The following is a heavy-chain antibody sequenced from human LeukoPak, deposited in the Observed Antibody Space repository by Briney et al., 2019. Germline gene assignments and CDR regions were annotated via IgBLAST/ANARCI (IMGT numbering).Heavy chain of an antibody. J-gene: IGHJ5*02. Sequence: SETLSLTCTGSGGSISSYYWSWIRQPPGKGLEWIGYIYYSGSTNYNPSLKSRVTISVDTSKNQFSLKLSSVTAADTAVYYCARTYSKRRGWFDPWGQGTLVTVSS. D-gene: IGHD4-11*01. CDR3: ARTYSKRRGWFDP. V-gene: IGHV4-59*01. CDR1: GGSISSYY. CDR2: IYYSGST.